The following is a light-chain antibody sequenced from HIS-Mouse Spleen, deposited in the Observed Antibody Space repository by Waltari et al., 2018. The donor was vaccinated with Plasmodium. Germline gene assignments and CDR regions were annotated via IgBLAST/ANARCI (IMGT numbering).Light chain of an antibody. Sequence: DIQMTQSPSTLSASVGARVTITCRASQSIRSWLAWYKQKPGKAPKLLIYKASSLESGVPPRFSGSGSGTEFTLTISSLKPDDFATYYCQQYNSYWTFGQGTKVEIK. J-gene: IGKJ1*01. CDR3: QQYNSYWT. V-gene: IGKV1-5*03. CDR2: KAS. CDR1: QSIRSW.